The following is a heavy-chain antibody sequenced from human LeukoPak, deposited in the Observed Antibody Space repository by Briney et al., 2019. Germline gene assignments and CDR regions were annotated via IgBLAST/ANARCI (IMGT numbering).Heavy chain of an antibody. D-gene: IGHD3-9*01. CDR1: GGSISSSSYY. CDR3: ARDRERGLRYFAS. Sequence: SETLSLTCTVSGGSISSSSYYWGWIRQPPGKGLEWIGSIYYSGSTYYNPSLKSRVTISVDTSKNQFSLKLSSVTAADTAVYYCARDRERGLRYFASWGQGTLVTVSS. J-gene: IGHJ4*02. CDR2: IYYSGST. V-gene: IGHV4-39*07.